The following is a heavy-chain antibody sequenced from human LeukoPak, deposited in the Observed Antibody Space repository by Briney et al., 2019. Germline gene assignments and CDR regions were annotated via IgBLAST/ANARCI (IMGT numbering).Heavy chain of an antibody. V-gene: IGHV4-59*01. CDR3: ARALAVAGSPVRFDP. CDR1: GGSISSYY. Sequence: PSETLSLTCTVSGGSISSYYWSWIRQPPGKGLEWIGYIYYSGSTNYNPSLKSRVTISVDTSKNQFSLKLSSVTAADTAVYYCARALAVAGSPVRFDPWGQGTLVTVSS. J-gene: IGHJ5*02. D-gene: IGHD6-19*01. CDR2: IYYSGST.